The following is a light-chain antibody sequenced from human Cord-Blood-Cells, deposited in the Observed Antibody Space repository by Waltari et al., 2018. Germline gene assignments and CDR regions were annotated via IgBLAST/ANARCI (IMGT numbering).Light chain of an antibody. V-gene: IGKV4-1*01. CDR2: WAS. CDR3: QQYYSTPYT. J-gene: IGKJ2*01. CDR1: PSDLYSSNNKNY. Sequence: DIVMTQSPDSLAVSLGERATINRKSSPSDLYSSNNKNYLAWYQQKPGQPPKLLIYWASTRESGVPDRFSGSGSGTDFTLTISSLQAEDVAVYDCQQYYSTPYTFGQGTKLEIK.